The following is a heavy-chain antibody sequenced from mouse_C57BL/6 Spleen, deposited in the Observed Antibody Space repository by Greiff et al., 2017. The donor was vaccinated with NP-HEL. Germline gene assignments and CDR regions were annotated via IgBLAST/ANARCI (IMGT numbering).Heavy chain of an antibody. D-gene: IGHD3-2*02. CDR3: ASQTAHATWFAY. Sequence: EVKLVESGGDLVKPGGSLKLSCAASGFTFSSYGMSWVRQTPDKRLEWVATISSGGSYTYYPDSVKGRFTISRDNAKNTLYLQMSSLKSEDTAMYYCASQTAHATWFAYWGQGTLVTVSA. CDR2: ISSGGSYT. CDR1: GFTFSSYG. J-gene: IGHJ3*01. V-gene: IGHV5-6*01.